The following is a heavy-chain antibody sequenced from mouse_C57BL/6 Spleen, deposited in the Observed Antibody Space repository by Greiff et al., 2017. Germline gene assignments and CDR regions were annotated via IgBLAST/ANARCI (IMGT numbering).Heavy chain of an antibody. Sequence: QVQLQQPGAELVKPGASVKLSCKASGYTFTSYWMHWVKQRPGQGLEWIGMIHPNSGSTNYNEKFKSKATLTVDKSSSTAYMQLSSLTSEDSAVYYCARSHSTYYAMDYWGQGTSVTVSS. CDR1: GYTFTSYW. D-gene: IGHD2-1*01. V-gene: IGHV1-64*01. CDR2: IHPNSGST. CDR3: ARSHSTYYAMDY. J-gene: IGHJ4*01.